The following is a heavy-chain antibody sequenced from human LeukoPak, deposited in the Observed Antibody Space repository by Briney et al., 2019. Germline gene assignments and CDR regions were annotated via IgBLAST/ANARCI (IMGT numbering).Heavy chain of an antibody. CDR1: GGSISSSSYY. D-gene: IGHD3-3*01. CDR2: IYYSGST. Sequence: PSETLSLTCTVSGGSISSSSYYWGWIRQPPGKGLEWIGSIYYSGSTYYNPSLKSRVTISVDTSKNQFSLKLSSVTAADTAVYYCATSMGYYALDYWGQGTLVTVSS. V-gene: IGHV4-39*01. CDR3: ATSMGYYALDY. J-gene: IGHJ4*02.